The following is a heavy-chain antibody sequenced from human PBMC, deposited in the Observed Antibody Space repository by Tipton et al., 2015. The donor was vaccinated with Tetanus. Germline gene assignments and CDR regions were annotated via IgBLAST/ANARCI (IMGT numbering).Heavy chain of an antibody. D-gene: IGHD6-13*01. Sequence: QLVQSGAEVKKPGESLKISCKGSGYSFTSYWIGWVRQMPGKGLEWMGIIYPGDSDTRYSPSFQGQVTISADKSISTAYLQWSSLKASDTAMYYCAREAYSRNTNNAFDIWGQGTMVTVSS. J-gene: IGHJ3*02. V-gene: IGHV5-51*03. CDR3: AREAYSRNTNNAFDI. CDR2: IYPGDSDT. CDR1: GYSFTSYW.